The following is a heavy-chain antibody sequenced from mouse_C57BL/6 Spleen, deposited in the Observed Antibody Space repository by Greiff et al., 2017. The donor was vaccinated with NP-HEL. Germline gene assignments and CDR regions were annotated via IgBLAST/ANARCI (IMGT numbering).Heavy chain of an antibody. V-gene: IGHV5-4*01. CDR1: GFTFSSYA. Sequence: EVKLVESGGGLVKPGGSLKLSCAASGFTFSSYAMSWVRQTPEKRLEWVATISDGGSYTYYPDNVKGRFTISRDNAKNNLYLQMSHLKSEDTAMYYCARDRAQAHYFDYWGQSTTLTVSS. J-gene: IGHJ2*01. CDR2: ISDGGSYT. CDR3: ARDRAQAHYFDY. D-gene: IGHD3-2*02.